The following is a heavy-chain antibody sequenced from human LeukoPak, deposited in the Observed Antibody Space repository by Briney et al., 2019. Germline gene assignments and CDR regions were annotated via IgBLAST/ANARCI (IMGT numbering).Heavy chain of an antibody. V-gene: IGHV3-48*01. Sequence: GGSLRLSCAASGFTFSSYSMNWVRQAPGKGLEWVSYISSSSSTIYYADSVKGRFTISRDNAKNSLYLQMNSLRAEDTAVYYCAIIAAAGQGSYYYYMDVWGKGTTVTVSS. CDR1: GFTFSSYS. CDR3: AIIAAAGQGSYYYYMDV. CDR2: ISSSSSTI. D-gene: IGHD6-13*01. J-gene: IGHJ6*03.